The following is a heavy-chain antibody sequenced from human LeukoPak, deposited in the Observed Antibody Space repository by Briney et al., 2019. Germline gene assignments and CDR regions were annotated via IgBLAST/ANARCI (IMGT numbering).Heavy chain of an antibody. CDR1: GFTFSNAW. V-gene: IGHV3-15*01. J-gene: IGHJ4*02. CDR2: IKSKTDGGTT. D-gene: IGHD4-23*01. CDR3: TTFLKWSQSSVPLPNDYGGNSGVVARDY. Sequence: GGSLRLSCAASGFTFSNAWMSWVRQAPGKGLEWGGRIKSKTDGGTTDYAAPVKGRFTISRDDSKNTLYLQMNSLKTEDTAVYYCTTFLKWSQSSVPLPNDYGGNSGVVARDYWGQGTLVTVSS.